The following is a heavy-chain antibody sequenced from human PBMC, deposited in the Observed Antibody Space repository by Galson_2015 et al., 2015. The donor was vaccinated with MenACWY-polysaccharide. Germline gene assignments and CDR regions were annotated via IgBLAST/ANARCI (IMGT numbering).Heavy chain of an antibody. CDR3: ARGITAAGFHLDS. CDR1: GDSVFSNPAA. V-gene: IGHV6-1*01. J-gene: IGHJ5*01. D-gene: IGHD1-20*01. Sequence: CAISGDSVFSNPAAWNWIRQSPSRGLEWLGRTYYRSKWYNAYPGSVKSRITINADTSRNQFSLQLNSVTPEDTAVYYCARGITAAGFHLDSSGHATLVTVSS. CDR2: TYYRSKWYN.